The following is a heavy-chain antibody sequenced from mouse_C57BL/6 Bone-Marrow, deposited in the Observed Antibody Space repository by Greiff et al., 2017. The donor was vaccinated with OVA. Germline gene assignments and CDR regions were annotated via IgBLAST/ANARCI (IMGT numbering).Heavy chain of an antibody. D-gene: IGHD1-1*01. J-gene: IGHJ3*01. V-gene: IGHV3-6*01. CDR1: GYSITSGYY. CDR3: ARGYGSSYGAY. Sequence: EVQLQESGPGLVKPSQSLSLTCSVTGYSITSGYYWNWIRQFPGNKLEWMGYISYDGSNNYNPSLKNRISITRDTSKNQFFLKLNSVTTEDTATYYCARGYGSSYGAYWGQGTLVTVSA. CDR2: ISYDGSN.